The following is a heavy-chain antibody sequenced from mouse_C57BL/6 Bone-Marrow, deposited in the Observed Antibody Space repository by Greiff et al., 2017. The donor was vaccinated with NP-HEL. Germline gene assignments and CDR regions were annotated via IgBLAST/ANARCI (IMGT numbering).Heavy chain of an antibody. V-gene: IGHV1-64*01. J-gene: IGHJ1*03. CDR1: GYTFTSYW. CDR2: IHPNSGST. Sequence: VQLQQPGAELVKPGASVKLSCKASGYTFTSYWMHWVKQRPGQGLEWIGMIHPNSGSTNYNEKFKSKATLTVDKYSSTAYMQLSSLTSEDSAVYYCSRAAYYYGSSYWYFDVWGTGTTVTVSS. CDR3: SRAAYYYGSSYWYFDV. D-gene: IGHD1-1*01.